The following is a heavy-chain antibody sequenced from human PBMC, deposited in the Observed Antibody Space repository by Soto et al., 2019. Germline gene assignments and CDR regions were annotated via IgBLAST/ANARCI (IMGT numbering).Heavy chain of an antibody. J-gene: IGHJ6*02. D-gene: IGHD3-9*01. CDR1: GCTFSSYA. Sequence: ASVKVSCKASGCTFSSYAISWVRQAPGQGLEWMGGIIPIFGTANYAQKFQGRVTITADESTSTAYMEVSSLRSEDTAVYYCAGYSYRKRYCVWLPASCGMDFWGQGTRVTVSS. V-gene: IGHV1-69*13. CDR3: AGYSYRKRYCVWLPASCGMDF. CDR2: IIPIFGTA.